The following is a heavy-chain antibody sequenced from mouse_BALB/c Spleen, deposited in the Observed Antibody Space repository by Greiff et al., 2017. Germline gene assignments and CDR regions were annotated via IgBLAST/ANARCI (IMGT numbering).Heavy chain of an antibody. Sequence: QVQLQQPGAELVKPGASVKLSCKASGYTFTSYYMYWVKQRPGQGLEWIGGINPSNGGTNFNEKFKSKATLTVDKSSSTAYMQLSSLTSEDSAVYYCTRNYGNYEAWFAYWGQGTLVTVSA. CDR2: INPSNGGT. V-gene: IGHV1S81*02. D-gene: IGHD2-1*01. CDR1: GYTFTSYY. J-gene: IGHJ3*01. CDR3: TRNYGNYEAWFAY.